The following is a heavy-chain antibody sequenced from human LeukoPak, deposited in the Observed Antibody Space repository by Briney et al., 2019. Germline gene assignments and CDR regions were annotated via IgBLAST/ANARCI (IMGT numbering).Heavy chain of an antibody. J-gene: IGHJ5*02. CDR2: INPNSGGT. D-gene: IGHD2-2*01. CDR1: GYTFTGYY. V-gene: IGHV1-2*02. Sequence: ASVKVSCKASGYTFTGYYMHWVRQAPGQGLEWMGWINPNSGGTNYAQKFQGRVTMTRDTSISTAYMELSRLRSDDTAVYYCATYCSSTSCPLNWFDPWGQGTLVTVSS. CDR3: ATYCSSTSCPLNWFDP.